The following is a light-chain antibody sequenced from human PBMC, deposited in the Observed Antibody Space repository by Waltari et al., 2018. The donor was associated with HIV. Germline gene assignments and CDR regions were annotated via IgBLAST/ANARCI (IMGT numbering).Light chain of an antibody. CDR2: QDN. J-gene: IGLJ2*01. CDR3: QAWDSGTVL. V-gene: IGLV3-1*01. Sequence: ELTQPASVSVSLGQTVSIPCPGHQLADKRSCWYHQKAGQSPVLVMYQDNKRPSGIPERFSGSNFGNTATLTISGTQAMDEADYYCQAWDSGTVLFGGGTELTVL. CDR1: QLADKR.